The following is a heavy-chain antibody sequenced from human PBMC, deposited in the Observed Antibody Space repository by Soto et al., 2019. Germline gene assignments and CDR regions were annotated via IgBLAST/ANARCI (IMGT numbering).Heavy chain of an antibody. V-gene: IGHV1-24*01. CDR1: GYTLMELS. D-gene: IGHD3-3*01. Sequence: VQLVQSGAEVKKHGASLRVSCKVSGYTLMELSIHWVRQAPGGGLEWMGGFDPEGGEIIYAQKYQVRVTMTEDTSTHIVYLELSSLRSEDPAVYYCPTIRDGTIFELPTAHWGQGTLVTVSS. CDR3: PTIRDGTIFELPTAH. CDR2: FDPEGGEI. J-gene: IGHJ4*02.